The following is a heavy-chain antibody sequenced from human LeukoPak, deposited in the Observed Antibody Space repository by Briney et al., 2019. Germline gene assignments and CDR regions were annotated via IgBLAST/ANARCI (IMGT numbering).Heavy chain of an antibody. D-gene: IGHD3-10*01. J-gene: IGHJ5*02. Sequence: PGGSLRLSCAASGFTFSSYSMNWVRQAPGKGLEWVSYISSSSSTIYYADSVKGRFTISRDNAKNSLYLQMNSLRSDDTAVYYCARELGYGSGSYYRRNNHYNWFDPWGQGTLVTVSS. V-gene: IGHV3-48*01. CDR3: ARELGYGSGSYYRRNNHYNWFDP. CDR2: ISSSSSTI. CDR1: GFTFSSYS.